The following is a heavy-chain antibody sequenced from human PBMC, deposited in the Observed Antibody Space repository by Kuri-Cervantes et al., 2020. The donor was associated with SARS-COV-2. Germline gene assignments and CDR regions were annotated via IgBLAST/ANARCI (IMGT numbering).Heavy chain of an antibody. V-gene: IGHV3-23*01. J-gene: IGHJ4*02. CDR2: ISGSGGST. CDR1: GFTFSSYA. Sequence: GGSLRLSCAASGFTFSSYAMSWVRQAPGKGLEWVSAISGSGGSTYYADSVKGRFTISRDNSKNTLYLQMNSLRTEDTALYYCAKDRSSGWYYFDYWGQGTLVTVSS. CDR3: AKDRSSGWYYFDY. D-gene: IGHD6-19*01.